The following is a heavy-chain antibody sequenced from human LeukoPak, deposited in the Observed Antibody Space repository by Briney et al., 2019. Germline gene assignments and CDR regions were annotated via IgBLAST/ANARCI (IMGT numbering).Heavy chain of an antibody. D-gene: IGHD2/OR15-2a*01. CDR1: GFTFSSYA. CDR2: ISYDGSNK. V-gene: IGHV3-30-3*01. CDR3: ARDYFQYYFDY. J-gene: IGHJ4*02. Sequence: GRSLRLSCAASGFTFSSYAMHWVRQAPGKGLEWVAVISYDGSNKYYADSVKGRFTISRDNSKNTLYLQMNSLRAEDTAVYYCARDYFQYYFDYWGQGTLVTVSS.